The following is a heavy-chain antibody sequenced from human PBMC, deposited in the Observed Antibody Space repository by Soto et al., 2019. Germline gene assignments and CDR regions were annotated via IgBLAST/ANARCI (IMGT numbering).Heavy chain of an antibody. J-gene: IGHJ5*02. CDR3: ARDPITIFGVVIPRNWFDP. D-gene: IGHD3-3*01. Sequence: ASVKVSCKASGYTFTSYGMSWVRQAPGQGLEWMGWISAYNGNTNYAQKLQGRVTMTTDTSTSTAYMELRSLRSDDTAVYYCARDPITIFGVVIPRNWFDPWGQGTLVTVSS. V-gene: IGHV1-18*01. CDR2: ISAYNGNT. CDR1: GYTFTSYG.